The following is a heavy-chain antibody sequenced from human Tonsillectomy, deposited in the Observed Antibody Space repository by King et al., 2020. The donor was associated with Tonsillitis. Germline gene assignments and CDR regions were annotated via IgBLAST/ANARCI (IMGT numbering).Heavy chain of an antibody. V-gene: IGHV3-33*08. Sequence: VQLVESGGGVAQPGRSLRLSCAASGFTFSSYGMHWVRQAPGKGLEWVAVIWYNGSNKYYVDSVKGRFTISRDNSKNTLYLQMNSLRAEDTAVYYCARDGVSYYYMDVWGKGTTVTVSS. CDR3: ARDGVSYYYMDV. J-gene: IGHJ6*03. CDR2: IWYNGSNK. CDR1: GFTFSSYG. D-gene: IGHD3-16*01.